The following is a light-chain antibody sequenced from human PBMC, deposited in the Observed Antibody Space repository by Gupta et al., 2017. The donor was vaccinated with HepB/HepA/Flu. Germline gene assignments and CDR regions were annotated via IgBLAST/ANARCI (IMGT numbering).Light chain of an antibody. Sequence: HSVLTQPRSVYGPPSPRVTISCTGSSSNNGTAYEVQWYQHLQGTAPKLLLFRNTDRPAGVTDRFSGSKSGNTASLAITGLQTEEEADYYCNASDISLRSWVFGGGTKLTVL. J-gene: IGLJ2*01. CDR2: RNT. CDR3: NASDISLRSWV. V-gene: IGLV1-40*01. CDR1: SSNNGTAYE.